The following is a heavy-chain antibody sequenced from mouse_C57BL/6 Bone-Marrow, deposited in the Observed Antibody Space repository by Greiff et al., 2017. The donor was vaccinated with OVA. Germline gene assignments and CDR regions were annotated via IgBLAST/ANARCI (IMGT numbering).Heavy chain of an antibody. Sequence: QVQLQQPGAELVKPGASVKFSCKASGFTFTSYCMHWVQQTPGQGLEWIGMIHPDSGSTNYNEKFKSNATLTVDKSTSTAYMQLSSLTSEDSAVYYWARPGREGIAYWGQGTLVTVSA. CDR3: ARPGREGIAY. CDR2: IHPDSGST. CDR1: GFTFTSYC. J-gene: IGHJ3*01. V-gene: IGHV1-64*01.